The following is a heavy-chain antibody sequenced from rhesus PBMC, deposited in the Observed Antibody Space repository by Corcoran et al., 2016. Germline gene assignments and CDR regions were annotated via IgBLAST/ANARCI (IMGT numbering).Heavy chain of an antibody. CDR2: IYGRSTST. Sequence: QVQLQESGPGVVKPSETLSLTCAVSGGSISDSYRWSWIRQPPGKGLEWIGYIYGRSTSTNYNPPLKRRVTISKDTSKNQFSLKRSSVTAADTAVYYCARERGMRSRFDYWGQGVLVTVSS. CDR1: GGSISDSYR. J-gene: IGHJ4*01. V-gene: IGHV4S10*01. CDR3: ARERGMRSRFDY. D-gene: IGHD4-29*01.